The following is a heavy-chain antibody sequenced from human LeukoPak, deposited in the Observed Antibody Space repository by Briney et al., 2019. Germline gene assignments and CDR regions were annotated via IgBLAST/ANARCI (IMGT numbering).Heavy chain of an antibody. V-gene: IGHV3-7*03. CDR1: GFIFKNYW. CDR3: AQVRPPSGSGWYGGDDY. J-gene: IGHJ4*02. Sequence: GGSLRLSCAASGFIFKNYWMNWVRQAPGKGLEWVANIKEDGSEKSYVDSVKGRFTISRDNSKNTLYLQMNSLRVEDTAVYYCAQVRPPSGSGWYGGDDYWGQGILVTVSS. D-gene: IGHD6-19*01. CDR2: IKEDGSEK.